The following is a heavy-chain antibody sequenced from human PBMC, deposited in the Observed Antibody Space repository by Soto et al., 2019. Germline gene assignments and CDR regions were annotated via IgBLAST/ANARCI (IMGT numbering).Heavy chain of an antibody. V-gene: IGHV3-23*03. J-gene: IGHJ4*02. Sequence: GGSLRLSCAGSGYNFRNYGMNWVRQAPGKGLTWISGFSNSAGTTTYYADSVKGRFTISRDNAKNTLYLQMNSLRAEDTAVYYGAKQKYYHDISGYYSFDYWAPGTLVTVSS. D-gene: IGHD3-22*01. CDR2: FSNSAGTT. CDR3: AKQKYYHDISGYYSFDY. CDR1: GYNFRNYG.